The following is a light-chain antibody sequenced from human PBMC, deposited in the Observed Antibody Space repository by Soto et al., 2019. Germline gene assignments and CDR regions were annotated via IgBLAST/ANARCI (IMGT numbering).Light chain of an antibody. V-gene: IGKV1-39*01. CDR1: QSISNY. Sequence: DIQMSQSPSSLSASVGDRVTITCRASQSISNYLNWYQQVPGRAPKILIYGATSLESGVPSSFSGTGSGTDFTLTISNLQPEDFATYYCQQSHSSPTFGQGTKV. CDR3: QQSHSSPT. CDR2: GAT. J-gene: IGKJ1*01.